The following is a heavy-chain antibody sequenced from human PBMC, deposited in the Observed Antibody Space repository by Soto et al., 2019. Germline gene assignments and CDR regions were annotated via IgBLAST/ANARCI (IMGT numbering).Heavy chain of an antibody. J-gene: IGHJ1*01. CDR2: IKSKTDGGTT. D-gene: IGHD3-9*01. V-gene: IGHV3-15*07. CDR3: TTDQVSRWILTDGYFQH. CDR1: GFTFSNAW. Sequence: GGSLRLSCAASGFTFSNAWMNWVRQAPGKGLEWVGRIKSKTDGGTTDYAAPVKGRFTISRDDSKNTLYLQMNSLKTEDTAVYYCTTDQVSRWILTDGYFQHWGQGTLVTVSS.